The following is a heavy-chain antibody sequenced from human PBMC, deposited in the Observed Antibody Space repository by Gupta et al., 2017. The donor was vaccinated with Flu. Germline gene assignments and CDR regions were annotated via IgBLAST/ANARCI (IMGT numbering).Heavy chain of an antibody. CDR2: IHMTGDT. J-gene: IGHJ6*02. CDR3: ARDGYYNMDV. CDR1: GGSIGLSF. Sequence: SGGSIGLSFWSWIRQSAGKRLEWIGRIHMTGDTNYNPSFKSRVTMSIDTSKNHFSMTLSSVTAADTAVYYCARDGYYNMDVWGQGTTVTVS. V-gene: IGHV4-4*07.